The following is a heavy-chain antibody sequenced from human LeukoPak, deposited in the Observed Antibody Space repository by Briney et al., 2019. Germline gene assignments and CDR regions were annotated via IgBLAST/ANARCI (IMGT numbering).Heavy chain of an antibody. CDR2: INHSGST. CDR1: GGSFSGYY. V-gene: IGHV4-34*01. Sequence: PSETLSLTCAVYGGSFSGYYWSWIRQPPGKGLEWIGEINHSGSTNYNPSLKSRVTISVDTSKNQFSLKLSSVTAADTAVYYCARVWVAAGPSDYWGQGTLVTVSS. D-gene: IGHD2-15*01. CDR3: ARVWVAAGPSDY. J-gene: IGHJ4*02.